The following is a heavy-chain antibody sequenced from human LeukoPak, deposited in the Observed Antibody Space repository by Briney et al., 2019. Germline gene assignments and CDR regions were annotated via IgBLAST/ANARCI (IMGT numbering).Heavy chain of an antibody. Sequence: PGGSLRLSCAASGFTFSSYSMNWVRQAPGKGLEWVSSISSSSSYIYYADSVKGRFTISRDNAKNSLYLQMNSLGAEDTAVYYCARPGYSSGWSDYWGQGTLVTVSS. J-gene: IGHJ4*02. V-gene: IGHV3-21*01. CDR3: ARPGYSSGWSDY. CDR2: ISSSSSYI. CDR1: GFTFSSYS. D-gene: IGHD6-19*01.